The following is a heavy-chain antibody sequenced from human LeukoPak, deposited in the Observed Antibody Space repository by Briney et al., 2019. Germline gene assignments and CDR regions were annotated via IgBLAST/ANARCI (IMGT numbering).Heavy chain of an antibody. D-gene: IGHD3-22*01. CDR2: INPNSGGT. Sequence: GASVKVSCKASGYTFTSYDINWVRQATGQGLEWMGWINPNSGGTNYAQKFQGRVTMTRDTSISTAYMELSRLRSDDTAVYYCARASGYYDSSGYYRGAADFDYWGQGTLVTVSS. V-gene: IGHV1-2*02. J-gene: IGHJ4*02. CDR1: GYTFTSYD. CDR3: ARASGYYDSSGYYRGAADFDY.